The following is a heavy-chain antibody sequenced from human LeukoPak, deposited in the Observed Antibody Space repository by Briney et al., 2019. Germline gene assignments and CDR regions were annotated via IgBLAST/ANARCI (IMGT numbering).Heavy chain of an antibody. CDR3: ARRVSIFGVVTFDY. Sequence: PSETLSLTCTVSGGSISSSSYYWGWIRQPPGKGLKWIGSIYYSGSTYYNPSLKSRVTISVDTSKNQFSLKLSSVTAADTAVYYCARRVSIFGVVTFDYWGQGTLVTVSS. J-gene: IGHJ4*02. CDR1: GGSISSSSYY. V-gene: IGHV4-39*01. D-gene: IGHD3-3*01. CDR2: IYYSGST.